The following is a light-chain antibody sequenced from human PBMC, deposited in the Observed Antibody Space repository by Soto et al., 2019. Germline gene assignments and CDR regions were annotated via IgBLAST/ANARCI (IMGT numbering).Light chain of an antibody. CDR3: SSYTSISTLYV. CDR1: SSDVGGYNY. J-gene: IGLJ1*01. V-gene: IGLV2-14*01. Sequence: QSALTQPASVSGSPGQSITISCTGTSSDVGGYNYVSWYQQHPGKVPKLMIYDVSNRPSGVSNRFSGSKSGNTASLTISGLQAEDEADYYCSSYTSISTLYVFGTGTKVTVL. CDR2: DVS.